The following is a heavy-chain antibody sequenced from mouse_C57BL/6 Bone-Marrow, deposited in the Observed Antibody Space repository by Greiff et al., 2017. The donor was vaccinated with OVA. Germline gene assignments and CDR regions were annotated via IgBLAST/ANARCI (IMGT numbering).Heavy chain of an antibody. Sequence: QVQLQQPGAELVKPGASVKLSCKASGYTFTSYWMHWVKQRPGQGLEWIGMIYPNSGSTNYNEKFKSKATLTVDKSSSTAYMQLSSLTSEDSAVYYCARPLTRGFAYWGQGTLVTVSA. D-gene: IGHD1-1*01. CDR2: IYPNSGST. V-gene: IGHV1-64*01. CDR3: ARPLTRGFAY. J-gene: IGHJ3*01. CDR1: GYTFTSYW.